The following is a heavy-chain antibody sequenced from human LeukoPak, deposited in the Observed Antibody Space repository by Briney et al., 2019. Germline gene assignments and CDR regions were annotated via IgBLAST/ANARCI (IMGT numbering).Heavy chain of an antibody. CDR3: ARGFEYSSSSPI. J-gene: IGHJ3*02. D-gene: IGHD6-6*01. CDR1: GYTFTGYY. Sequence: ASVKVSCKASGYTFTGYYMHWVRQAPGQGLEWMGWINPNSGGTNYAQKFQGRVTMTRDTSISAAYMELSRLRSDDTAVYYCARGFEYSSSSPIWGQGTMVTVSS. V-gene: IGHV1-2*02. CDR2: INPNSGGT.